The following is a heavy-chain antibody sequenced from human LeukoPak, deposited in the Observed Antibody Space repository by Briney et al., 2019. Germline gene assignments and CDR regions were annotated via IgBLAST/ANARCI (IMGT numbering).Heavy chain of an antibody. V-gene: IGHV1-8*01. CDR1: GYPFTTYE. D-gene: IGHD1-14*01. CDR3: ARGPRNDP. CDR2: VHPNSGNT. J-gene: IGHJ5*02. Sequence: ASVKVSCKTSGYPFTTYEINWVRQAAGQGLEWMGWVHPNSGNTAYAQTFQGRVTMTRDTSISTAYMELSGLRSDDTAVYFCARGPRNDPWGQGTLVTVSS.